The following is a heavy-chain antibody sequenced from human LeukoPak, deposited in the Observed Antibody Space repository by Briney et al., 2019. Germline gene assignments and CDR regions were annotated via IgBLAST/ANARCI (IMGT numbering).Heavy chain of an antibody. CDR1: GGSISSYY. J-gene: IGHJ6*03. Sequence: PSETLSLTCTVSGGSISSYYWTWIRRPPGKGLEWIGEINHSGSTNYNPSLKSRVTISVDTSKNQFSLKVSSVTAADTAVYYCARVKDPGGYYYYYYVDIWGKGNTVTVSS. V-gene: IGHV4-34*01. D-gene: IGHD3-16*01. CDR2: INHSGST. CDR3: ARVKDPGGYYYYYYVDI.